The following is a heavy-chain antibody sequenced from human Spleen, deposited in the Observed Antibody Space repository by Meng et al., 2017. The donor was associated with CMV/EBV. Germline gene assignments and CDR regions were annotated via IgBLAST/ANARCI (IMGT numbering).Heavy chain of an antibody. V-gene: IGHV3-11*04. CDR1: GFTLSDYY. Sequence: GESLKISCVASGFTLSDYYMSWIRQAPGRGLEWVSLISITGSIIHYADSVKGRFTISRENAKNSFSLQMNSLRVGDTAVYYCARQWDYGYNSLDYWGQGTLVTVSS. D-gene: IGHD3-16*01. CDR3: ARQWDYGYNSLDY. J-gene: IGHJ4*02. CDR2: ISITGSII.